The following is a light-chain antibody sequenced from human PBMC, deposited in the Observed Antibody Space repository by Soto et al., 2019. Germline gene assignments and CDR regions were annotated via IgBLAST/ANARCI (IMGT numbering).Light chain of an antibody. CDR1: SSDIGGFNY. CDR2: EVS. Sequence: QSVLTQPASVSGSPGQSITISCTGTSSDIGGFNYVSWYQQHPGTAPKLIIYEVSKRPSGVPDRFSGSKSGNTASLTISGLQAEDEADYYCCSYAGSYTYVFGTGTQLTVL. V-gene: IGLV2-11*01. J-gene: IGLJ1*01. CDR3: CSYAGSYTYV.